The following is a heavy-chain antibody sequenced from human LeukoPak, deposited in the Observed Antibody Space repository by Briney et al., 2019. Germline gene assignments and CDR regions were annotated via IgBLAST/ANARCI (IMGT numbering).Heavy chain of an antibody. Sequence: GGPLRLSCAASGFTFTSYEMNWVRQAPGKGLEWVSYISSSGNTIYYADSVKGRFTISRDDAKNSLYLQMNSLRAEDTAVYYCAREGTYYYGSGNRDGFDYWGQGTLVTVSS. CDR1: GFTFTSYE. D-gene: IGHD3-10*01. V-gene: IGHV3-48*03. J-gene: IGHJ4*02. CDR3: AREGTYYYGSGNRDGFDY. CDR2: ISSSGNTI.